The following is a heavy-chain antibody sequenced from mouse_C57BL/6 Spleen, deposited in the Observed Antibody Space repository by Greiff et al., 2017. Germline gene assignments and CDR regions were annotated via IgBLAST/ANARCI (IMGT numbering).Heavy chain of an antibody. CDR1: GYTFTDYY. Sequence: VQGVESGAELVRPGASVKLSCKASGYTFTDYYINWVKQRPGQGLEWIARIYPGSGNTYYNEKFKGKATLTAEKSSSTAYMQLSSLTSEDSAVYFCARSGTGTYYAMDYWGQGTSVTASS. CDR2: IYPGSGNT. CDR3: ARSGTGTYYAMDY. J-gene: IGHJ4*01. V-gene: IGHV1-76*01. D-gene: IGHD4-1*01.